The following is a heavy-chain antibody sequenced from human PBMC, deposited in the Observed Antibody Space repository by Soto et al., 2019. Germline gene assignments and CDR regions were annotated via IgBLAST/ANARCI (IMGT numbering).Heavy chain of an antibody. Sequence: QVQLQESGPGLVKPSETLSLTCTVSGGSISSYYWSWIRQPPGKGLEWIGYIYYSGSTNYNPSLKSRVTISVDTSKNQFSLKLSSVTAADTAVYYCARDSPVVPSGHYYYYGMDVWGQGTTVTVSS. V-gene: IGHV4-59*01. CDR1: GGSISSYY. D-gene: IGHD2-2*01. CDR2: IYYSGST. CDR3: ARDSPVVPSGHYYYYGMDV. J-gene: IGHJ6*02.